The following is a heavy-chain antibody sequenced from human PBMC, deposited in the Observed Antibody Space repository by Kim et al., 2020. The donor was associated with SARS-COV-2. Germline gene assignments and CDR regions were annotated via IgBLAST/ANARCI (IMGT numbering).Heavy chain of an antibody. V-gene: IGHV3-23*01. D-gene: IGHD6-19*01. J-gene: IGHJ4*02. Sequence: GGSLRLSCAASGFTFSRYDMSWVRQAPGKGLEWVSAISGSGGSSFYADSVKGRFTISRDNSKNTLYLQMNSLRAEDTAVYYCAKPNRGWYIYDCWGQGTLVTVSS. CDR3: AKPNRGWYIYDC. CDR1: GFTFSRYD. CDR2: ISGSGGSS.